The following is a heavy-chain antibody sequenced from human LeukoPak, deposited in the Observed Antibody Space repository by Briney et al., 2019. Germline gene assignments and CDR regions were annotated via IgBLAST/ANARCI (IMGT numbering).Heavy chain of an antibody. Sequence: ASVKVSCKASGYTFTGYYMHWVRQAPGQGLEWMGCINPNSGGTNYAQKFQGRVTMTRDTSISTAYMELSRLRSDDTAVYYCAREYVVVTASIYGMDVWGQGTTVTVSS. CDR1: GYTFTGYY. J-gene: IGHJ6*02. D-gene: IGHD2-21*02. CDR2: INPNSGGT. V-gene: IGHV1-2*02. CDR3: AREYVVVTASIYGMDV.